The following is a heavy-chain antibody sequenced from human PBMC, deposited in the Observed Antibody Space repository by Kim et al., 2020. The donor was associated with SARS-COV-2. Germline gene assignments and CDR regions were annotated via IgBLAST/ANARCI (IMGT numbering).Heavy chain of an antibody. V-gene: IGHV3-23*01. D-gene: IGHD2-2*01. J-gene: IGHJ5*02. Sequence: YYADSVKGRFTISRDNSKNTLYLQMNSLRAEDTAVYYCAKVPSWTGWFDPWGQGTLVTVSS. CDR3: AKVPSWTGWFDP.